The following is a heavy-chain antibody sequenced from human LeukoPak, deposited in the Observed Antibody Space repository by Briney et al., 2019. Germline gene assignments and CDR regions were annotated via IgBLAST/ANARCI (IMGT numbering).Heavy chain of an antibody. D-gene: IGHD6-19*01. CDR3: VRRGDASSGWGDHDF. CDR1: GFRFNINA. CDR2: IGGSGDKT. V-gene: IGHV3-23*01. J-gene: IGHJ4*02. Sequence: GGSLRLSCAASGFRFNINAVSWVRQAPGEGLEWVSTIGGSGDKTFYADSVKGRFTISRDNSKHMVHLQMNSLTGEDTALYYCVRRGDASSGWGDHDFWGQGALVTVSS.